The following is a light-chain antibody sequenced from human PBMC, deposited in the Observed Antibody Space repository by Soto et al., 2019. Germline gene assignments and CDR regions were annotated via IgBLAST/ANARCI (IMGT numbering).Light chain of an antibody. CDR3: QQYGSSPPYT. CDR1: QSVSSTY. CDR2: GAS. J-gene: IGKJ2*01. V-gene: IGKV3-20*01. Sequence: EIVLTQSPGTLSLSPGDRATLSCRAGQSVSSTYLAWYQQKPGQAPRLLIYGASTRATGVPDRFSGSGSGTDVTLTIIRLDPEDFVVYYCQQYGSSPPYTFGQGTKLEIK.